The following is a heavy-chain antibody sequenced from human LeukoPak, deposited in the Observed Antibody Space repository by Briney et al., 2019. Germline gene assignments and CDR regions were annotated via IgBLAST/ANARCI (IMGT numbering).Heavy chain of an antibody. CDR2: TRNKANSYTT. CDR1: GFTFSDHY. CDR3: AKDSGRTVTRGGFDY. J-gene: IGHJ4*02. V-gene: IGHV3-72*01. D-gene: IGHD4-11*01. Sequence: PGGSLRLSCAASGFTFSDHYMDWVRQAPGKGLEWVGRTRNKANSYTTEYAASVKGRFTISRDDSKNSLYLQMNSLRAEDTAVYYCAKDSGRTVTRGGFDYWGQGTLVTVSS.